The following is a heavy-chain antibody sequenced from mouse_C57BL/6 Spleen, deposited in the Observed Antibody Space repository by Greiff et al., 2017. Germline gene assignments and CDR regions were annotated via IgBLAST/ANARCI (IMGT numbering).Heavy chain of an antibody. D-gene: IGHD1-1*01. CDR3: AREGFLRAMDY. J-gene: IGHJ4*01. CDR2: IHPNSGST. V-gene: IGHV1-64*01. CDR1: GYTFTSYW. Sequence: VQLQQPGAELVKPGASVKLSCKASGYTFTSYWMHWVKQRPGQGLEWIGRIHPNSGSTNYNEKFKSKATLTVDKSSSTAYMQLSSLTSEDSAVYYRAREGFLRAMDYWGQGTSVTVSS.